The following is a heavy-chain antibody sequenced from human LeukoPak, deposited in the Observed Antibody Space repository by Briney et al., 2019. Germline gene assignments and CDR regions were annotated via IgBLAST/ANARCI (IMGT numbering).Heavy chain of an antibody. CDR1: GDSVSSNSAA. V-gene: IGHV6-1*01. CDR3: AREGIAAAGSFDY. J-gene: IGHJ4*02. Sequence: SQTLSLTCALSGDSVSSNSAAWNWLRQSPSRGLEWLGRTYYRSNWYNDYAVSVKSRITINPDTSKNQCSLQLNSVTPEDTAVYYCAREGIAAAGSFDYWGQGTLVTVSS. CDR2: TYYRSNWYN. D-gene: IGHD6-13*01.